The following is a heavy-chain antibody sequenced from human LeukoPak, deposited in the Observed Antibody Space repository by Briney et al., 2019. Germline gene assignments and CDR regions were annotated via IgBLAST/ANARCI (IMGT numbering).Heavy chain of an antibody. Sequence: SETLSLTCTVSGGSISSGGYYWSWIRQHPGKGLEWIGYIYYSGTTYYNPSLKSRVTISVDTSKNQFSLKLSSVTAADTAVYYCARVVIDSSRYYYYYYGMDVWGQGTTVTVSS. CDR1: GGSISSGGYY. J-gene: IGHJ6*02. CDR2: IYYSGTT. D-gene: IGHD3-22*01. V-gene: IGHV4-31*03. CDR3: ARVVIDSSRYYYYYYGMDV.